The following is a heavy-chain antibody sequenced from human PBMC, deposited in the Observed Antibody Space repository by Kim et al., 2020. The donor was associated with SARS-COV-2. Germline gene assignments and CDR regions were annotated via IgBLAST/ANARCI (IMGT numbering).Heavy chain of an antibody. V-gene: IGHV3-23*01. CDR3: AKRIPVAGFYYFDN. CDR2: ISSSVGNK. D-gene: IGHD6-19*01. CDR1: GFTFSSYA. Sequence: GGSLRLSCAASGFTFSSYAMTWVRQPPGKGLEWVSGISSSVGNKYYADSVKGRFTISRDNSKNTLYLQMNNLRAEDTAVYYCAKRIPVAGFYYFDNWGQGTLVTVSS. J-gene: IGHJ4*02.